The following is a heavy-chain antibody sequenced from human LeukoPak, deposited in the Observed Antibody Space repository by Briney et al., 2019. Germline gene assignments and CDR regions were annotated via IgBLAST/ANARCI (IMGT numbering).Heavy chain of an antibody. D-gene: IGHD3-10*01. J-gene: IGHJ4*02. CDR1: GFTFTTYW. V-gene: IGHV3-7*01. CDR3: AKVAKYYYGSETYYFFEH. Sequence: GESLRLSCAASGFTFTTYWMSWVRQAPGKGLERVANIKQDGTERYYVDSVKGRFTISRDNAKNSLYLQMNSLRVEDTAVYYCAKVAKYYYGSETYYFFEHWGQGTPVTASS. CDR2: IKQDGTER.